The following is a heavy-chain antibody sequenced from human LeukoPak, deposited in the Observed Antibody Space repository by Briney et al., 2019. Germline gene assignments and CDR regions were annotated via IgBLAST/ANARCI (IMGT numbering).Heavy chain of an antibody. V-gene: IGHV4-34*01. CDR3: ADGGEQQLVTGGY. J-gene: IGHJ4*02. Sequence: SETLSLTCAVYGWSFSGYYWRWIRQPPGKGLEWIGEINHNGSTNYNPPLHSRVTISVDTPKNQCSLWLSSGTAADTAVYFCADGGEQQLVTGGYWGQGNLVTVSS. CDR2: INHNGST. D-gene: IGHD6-13*01. CDR1: GWSFSGYY.